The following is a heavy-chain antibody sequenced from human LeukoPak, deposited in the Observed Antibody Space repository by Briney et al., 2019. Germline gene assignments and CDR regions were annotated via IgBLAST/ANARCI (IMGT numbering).Heavy chain of an antibody. J-gene: IGHJ4*02. CDR2: IYHSGST. CDR3: ARAGGYGLIDY. V-gene: IGHV4-38-2*02. D-gene: IGHD5-18*01. CDR1: GDSISSGYY. Sequence: SETLSLTCTVSGDSISSGYYWGWIRQPPGKGLEWIGSIYHSGSTYYNPSLKSRVTISLDTSKNQFSLKVGSMTAADTAVYYCARAGGYGLIDYWGQGTMVTVSS.